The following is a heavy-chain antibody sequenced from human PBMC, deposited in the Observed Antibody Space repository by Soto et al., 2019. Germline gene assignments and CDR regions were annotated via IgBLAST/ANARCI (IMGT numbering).Heavy chain of an antibody. Sequence: QVQLVESGGGVVQPGRSLRLSCAASGFTFSSYGMHWVRRAPGKGLEWVAVIWYDGSNKYYADSVKGRFTISRDNSKNTLYLQMNSLRAEDTAVYYCARLQLLVGGYYYGLDVWGQGTTVTVSS. V-gene: IGHV3-33*01. CDR3: ARLQLLVGGYYYGLDV. CDR2: IWYDGSNK. J-gene: IGHJ6*02. CDR1: GFTFSSYG. D-gene: IGHD6-19*01.